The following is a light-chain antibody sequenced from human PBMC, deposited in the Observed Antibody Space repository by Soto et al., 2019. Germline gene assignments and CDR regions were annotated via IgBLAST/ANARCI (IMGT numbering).Light chain of an antibody. J-gene: IGLJ1*01. Sequence: QSVLTQPASVSGSPGQSLTISCTGTSSDVGGYNYVSWYQQQPGKAPKLLIYDVTKRPSGVPDRFSGSKSGNTASLTISGLQAEAEADFFCCAYGGSLHYGFGTETK. V-gene: IGLV2-11*01. CDR1: SSDVGGYNY. CDR2: DVT. CDR3: CAYGGSLHYG.